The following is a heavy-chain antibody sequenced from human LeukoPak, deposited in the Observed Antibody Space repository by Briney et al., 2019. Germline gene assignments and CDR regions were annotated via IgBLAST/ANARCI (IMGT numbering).Heavy chain of an antibody. D-gene: IGHD6-19*01. Sequence: ASVKVSCKASGYTFTSYDINWVRQATGQGLEWMGWMNPSSGDTGYAQKFQGRVTMTRDTSITTAYMELRSLTSVDTAVYYCARGTPSGWYGAVYWGQGSLVTVSS. V-gene: IGHV1-8*01. CDR3: ARGTPSGWYGAVY. CDR1: GYTFTSYD. CDR2: MNPSSGDT. J-gene: IGHJ4*02.